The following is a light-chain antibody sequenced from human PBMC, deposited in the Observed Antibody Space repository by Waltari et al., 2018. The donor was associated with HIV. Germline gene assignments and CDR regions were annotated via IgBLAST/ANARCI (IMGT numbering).Light chain of an antibody. CDR3: QQLNSYLGFT. CDR2: AAS. CDR1: QGISSY. V-gene: IGKV1-9*01. J-gene: IGKJ3*01. Sequence: DIQLTQSPSFLSASVGDRVTITCRASQGISSYLAWYQQKPGKAPKLLIYAASTLQRGVPSRFSGSRSRTEFTLTISSLQPEDFATYYCQQLNSYLGFTFGPGTKVDIK.